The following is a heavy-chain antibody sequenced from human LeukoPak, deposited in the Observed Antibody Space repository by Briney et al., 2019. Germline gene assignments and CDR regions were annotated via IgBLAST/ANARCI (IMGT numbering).Heavy chain of an antibody. D-gene: IGHD3-3*01. CDR1: GGSISSSGYY. CDR3: ARSLYYTVGFTSAPDY. CDR2: IYYSGST. J-gene: IGHJ4*02. V-gene: IGHV4-39*07. Sequence: PSETLSLTCTVSGGSISSSGYYWGWIRQPPGKGLEWIGTIYYSGSTYYNPSLKSRVTISIDTSKNQFSLKLSSVTAADTAVYYCARSLYYTVGFTSAPDYWGQGTLVTVSS.